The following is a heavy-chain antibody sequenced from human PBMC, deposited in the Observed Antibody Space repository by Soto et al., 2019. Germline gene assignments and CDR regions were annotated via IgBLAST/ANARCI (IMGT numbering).Heavy chain of an antibody. CDR3: AKDLGYYDSSHYYGMDV. Sequence: GGSLRLSCAASGFTFSSYGMHWVRQAPGKGLEWVAVISYDGSNKYYADSVKGRFTISRDNSKNTLYLQMNSLRAEDMAVYYCAKDLGYYDSSHYYGMDVWGQGTTVTVSS. V-gene: IGHV3-30*18. J-gene: IGHJ6*02. CDR2: ISYDGSNK. D-gene: IGHD3-22*01. CDR1: GFTFSSYG.